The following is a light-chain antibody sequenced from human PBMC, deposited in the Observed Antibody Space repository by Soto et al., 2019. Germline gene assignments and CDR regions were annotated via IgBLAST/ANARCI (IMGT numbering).Light chain of an antibody. V-gene: IGKV2-30*01. Sequence: DVVLSQSPLSLPVTPGQPASISCRSSGSLVSSDGDIYLNWFQQRPGQSPRRLIHKVSNRDSGVPARFSGSGSGSVFTLKISRVEAEDVGVYYCMQGTYWPPAFGQGTKVEIK. J-gene: IGKJ1*01. CDR1: GSLVSSDGDIY. CDR3: MQGTYWPPA. CDR2: KVS.